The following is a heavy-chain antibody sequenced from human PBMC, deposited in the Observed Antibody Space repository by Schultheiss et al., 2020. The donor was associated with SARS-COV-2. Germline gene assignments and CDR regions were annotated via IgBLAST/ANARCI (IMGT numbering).Heavy chain of an antibody. D-gene: IGHD3-22*01. Sequence: GGSLRLSCAASGFTFSSYGMHWVRQAPGKGLEWVAVIWYDGSNKYYADSVKGRFTISRDNSKNTLYLQMNSLRAEDTAVYYCARDQYDSSGYLEYYFDYWGQGTLVTVSS. CDR3: ARDQYDSSGYLEYYFDY. V-gene: IGHV3-33*01. CDR2: IWYDGSNK. J-gene: IGHJ4*02. CDR1: GFTFSSYG.